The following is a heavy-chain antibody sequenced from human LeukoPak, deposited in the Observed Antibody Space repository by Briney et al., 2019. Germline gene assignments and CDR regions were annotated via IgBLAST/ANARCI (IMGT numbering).Heavy chain of an antibody. CDR3: ARGYCSGGSCYYYFDY. J-gene: IGHJ4*02. V-gene: IGHV1-18*01. D-gene: IGHD2-15*01. Sequence: ASVKVSCKASGYTFTSYGISWVRQAPGQGLAWVGWISAYNGNTNYAQKLQGRVTMTTDTSTSTAYMELRSLRSDDTAVYYCARGYCSGGSCYYYFDYWGQGTLVTVSS. CDR1: GYTFTSYG. CDR2: ISAYNGNT.